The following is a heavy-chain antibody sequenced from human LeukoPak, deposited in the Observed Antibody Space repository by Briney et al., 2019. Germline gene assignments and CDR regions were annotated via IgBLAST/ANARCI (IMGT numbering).Heavy chain of an antibody. D-gene: IGHD3-22*01. J-gene: IGHJ5*02. CDR3: AKGFSPYYDSSEGWFDP. CDR2: IKQDGSEK. V-gene: IGHV3-7*05. CDR1: AFTFSSYW. Sequence: GGSLRLSCEASAFTFSSYWMSWVRQAPGKELEWVANIKQDGSEKYYVDSVKGRFTISRDNAKNSLYLQMNSLRAEDTAVYYCAKGFSPYYDSSEGWFDPWGQGTLVTVSS.